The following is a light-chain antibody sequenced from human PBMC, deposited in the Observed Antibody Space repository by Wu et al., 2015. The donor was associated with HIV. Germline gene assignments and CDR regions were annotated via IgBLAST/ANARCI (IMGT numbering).Light chain of an antibody. J-gene: IGKJ2*03. CDR1: QSVSSN. CDR3: QQYDNWPQS. CDR2: DAS. Sequence: EIVMTQSPGTLSVSPGERATLSCRASQSVSSNLAWYQQKPGQAPRLLIYDASTRATGIPARFSGSGSGTEFTLTISSMQSEDFAVYYCQQYDNWPQSFGQGTKLEI. V-gene: IGKV3-15*01.